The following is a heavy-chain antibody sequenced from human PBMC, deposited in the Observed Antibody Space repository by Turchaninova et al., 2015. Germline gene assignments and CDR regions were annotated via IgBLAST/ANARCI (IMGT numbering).Heavy chain of an antibody. J-gene: IGHJ4*02. D-gene: IGHD6-19*01. V-gene: IGHV4-39*01. CDR1: GDPISSSSHY. CDR3: ARHSKYSSGWSGRVEY. CDR2: IFYSGST. Sequence: QVHLQASGPGLVKPSETLSLTCSFSGDPISSSSHYWGWIRRPPGKGLGLIGSIFYSGSTYYNTSLKSRVTISLDTPKTQFSLKLSSVTAADTSVYYCARHSKYSSGWSGRVEYWGQGTLVTVSS.